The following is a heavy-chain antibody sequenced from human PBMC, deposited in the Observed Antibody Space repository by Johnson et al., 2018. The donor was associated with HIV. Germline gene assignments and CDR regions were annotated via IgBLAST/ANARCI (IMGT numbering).Heavy chain of an antibody. CDR1: GFSFSDYG. Sequence: QVQLVESGGGVVQPGGSLRLSCAASGFSFSDYGIHWVRQAPGKGLEWVAFIRYDGSNKYYGDSVKGRFTISRDNSKNTLYLQMNSLRAEDTAVYYCAKDLTQFLEWLYDAFDIWGQGTMVTVSS. D-gene: IGHD3-3*01. J-gene: IGHJ3*02. V-gene: IGHV3-30*02. CDR2: IRYDGSNK. CDR3: AKDLTQFLEWLYDAFDI.